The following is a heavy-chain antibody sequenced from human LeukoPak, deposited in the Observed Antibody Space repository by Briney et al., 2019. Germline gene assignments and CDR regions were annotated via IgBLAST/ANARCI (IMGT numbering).Heavy chain of an antibody. V-gene: IGHV3-21*01. D-gene: IGHD3-16*01. Sequence: PGGSLRLSCAASGFTFSSYSMNWVRQAPGKGLEWVSSISSSSSYIYYADSVMGRFTISRDNAKNSLYLQMNSLRAEDTAVYYCARRGFGGYYFDYWGQGTLVTVSS. CDR1: GFTFSSYS. J-gene: IGHJ4*02. CDR2: ISSSSSYI. CDR3: ARRGFGGYYFDY.